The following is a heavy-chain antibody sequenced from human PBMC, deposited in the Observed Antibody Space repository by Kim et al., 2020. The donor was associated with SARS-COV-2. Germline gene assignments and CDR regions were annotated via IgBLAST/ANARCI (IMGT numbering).Heavy chain of an antibody. CDR1: GFTFSNAW. D-gene: IGHD6-13*01. V-gene: IGHV3-15*01. J-gene: IGHJ6*02. CDR3: TTDQVHSSSWEYYYYYYGMDV. CDR2: IKSKTDGGTT. Sequence: GGSLRLSCAASGFTFSNAWMSWVRQAPGKGLEWVGRIKSKTDGGTTDYAAPVKGRFTISRDDSKNTLYLQMNSLKTEDTAVYYCTTDQVHSSSWEYYYYYYGMDVWGQGTTVTVSS.